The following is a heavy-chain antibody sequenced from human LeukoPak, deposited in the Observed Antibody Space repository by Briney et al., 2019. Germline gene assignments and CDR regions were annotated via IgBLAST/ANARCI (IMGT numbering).Heavy chain of an antibody. CDR2: INAGNGNT. D-gene: IGHD3-10*01. CDR3: ARDRGDYYGSGYFDY. J-gene: IGHJ4*02. Sequence: ASVKVSCKASGSTFTSYAMPWVRQAPGQRLEWMGWINAGNGNTKYSQKFQGRVTITRDTSASTAYKELSSLRSEDTAVYYCARDRGDYYGSGYFDYWGQGTLVTVSS. CDR1: GSTFTSYA. V-gene: IGHV1-3*01.